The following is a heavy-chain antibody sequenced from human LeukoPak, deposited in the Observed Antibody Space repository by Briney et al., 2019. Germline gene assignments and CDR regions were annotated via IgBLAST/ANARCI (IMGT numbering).Heavy chain of an antibody. J-gene: IGHJ6*03. CDR3: ARETSQKGDHYMDV. CDR1: GGSISGYN. CDR2: IYTSGNT. Sequence: SETLSLTCTVSGGSISGYNWSWIRQRAGKGLEWIGRIYTSGNTNYNPTLRSRVTISVDTSKNQFSLKLSSVTAEGTAVYYGARETSQKGDHYMDVWGKGTTVTISS. V-gene: IGHV4-4*07.